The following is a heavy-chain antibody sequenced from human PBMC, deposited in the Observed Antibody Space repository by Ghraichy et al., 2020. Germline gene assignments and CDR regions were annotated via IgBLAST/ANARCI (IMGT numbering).Heavy chain of an antibody. CDR1: GFTFSDYY. D-gene: IGHD3-10*01. CDR2: ISSSSSYT. J-gene: IGHJ4*02. V-gene: IGHV3-11*05. CDR3: AREYGSDPKGY. Sequence: GSLNISCAASGFTFSDYYMSWIRQAPGKGLEWVSYISSSSSYTNYADSVKGRFTISRDNAKNSLYLQMNSLRAEDTAVYYCAREYGSDPKGYWGQGTLVTVSS.